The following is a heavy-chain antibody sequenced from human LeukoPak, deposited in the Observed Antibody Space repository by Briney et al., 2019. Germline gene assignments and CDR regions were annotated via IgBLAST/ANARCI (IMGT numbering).Heavy chain of an antibody. CDR2: ISVSGTST. D-gene: IGHD4-11*01. CDR3: AKVFSAATTGREGFYFDD. V-gene: IGHV3-23*01. J-gene: IGHJ4*02. Sequence: PGGSLRLSCAASGFTFSSYAMSWVRQAPGKGLEWVSAISVSGTSTYYADSVKGRFTISRDNSKNTMYLQMNSLRAEDTAVYYCAKVFSAATTGREGFYFDDWGLGTLVTVSS. CDR1: GFTFSSYA.